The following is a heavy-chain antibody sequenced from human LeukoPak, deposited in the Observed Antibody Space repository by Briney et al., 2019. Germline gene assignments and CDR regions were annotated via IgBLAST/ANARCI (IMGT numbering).Heavy chain of an antibody. J-gene: IGHJ4*02. CDR3: ARDMAYCGGDCYSGFDY. D-gene: IGHD2-21*02. CDR2: ISAYNGNT. V-gene: IGHV1-18*01. CDR1: GYTITSYG. Sequence: ASVKVSCKASGYTITSYGISWVRQAPGQGLEWMVWISAYNGNTNYAQKLQGRVTMTTDTSTSTAYMELRSLRSDDTAVYYCARDMAYCGGDCYSGFDYWGQGTLVTVSS.